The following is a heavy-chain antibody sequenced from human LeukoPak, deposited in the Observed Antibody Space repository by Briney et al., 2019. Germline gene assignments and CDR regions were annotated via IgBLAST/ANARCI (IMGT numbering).Heavy chain of an antibody. J-gene: IGHJ4*02. CDR1: GGSISSYY. CDR2: IYYSGST. CDR3: ASFPPYFDGSVYSGHPFYSFDY. V-gene: IGHV4-59*01. D-gene: IGHD3-22*01. Sequence: SETLSLTCTVSGGSISSYYWSWIRQPPGKGLEWIGYIYYSGSTNYNPSLKSRVTISVDTSKNQFSLKLSSVTAADTAVYYCASFPPYFDGSVYSGHPFYSFDYGGQGPLAPVSS.